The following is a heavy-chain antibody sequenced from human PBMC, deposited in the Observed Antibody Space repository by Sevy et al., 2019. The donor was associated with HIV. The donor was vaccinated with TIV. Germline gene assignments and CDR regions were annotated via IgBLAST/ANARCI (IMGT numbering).Heavy chain of an antibody. CDR2: FSFGCGKI. CDR1: GFTFSKYS. Sequence: GGSLRLSCAASGFTFSKYSMSWIRQTPGKGLEWVSTFSFGCGKINYADSVKGGFTISRDDSRNTFYLQMNSLRAEETSIYYCAREGCTKPHDYWGQGTVVTVSS. V-gene: IGHV3-23*01. D-gene: IGHD2-8*01. CDR3: AREGCTKPHDY. J-gene: IGHJ4*02.